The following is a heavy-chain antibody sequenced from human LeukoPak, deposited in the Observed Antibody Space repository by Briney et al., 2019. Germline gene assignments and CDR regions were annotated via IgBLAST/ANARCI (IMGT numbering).Heavy chain of an antibody. J-gene: IGHJ3*02. V-gene: IGHV1-69*13. D-gene: IGHD3-9*01. CDR3: ARGRVFYDFLTGYYNRGDAFEI. CDR1: GGTFSSYA. CDR2: IIPIFGTA. Sequence: SVKVSCKASGGTFSSYAISWVRQAPGQGLEWMGGIIPIFGTANYAQKFQGRVTITADESTSTAYMELSSLRSEDTAVYYCARGRVFYDFLTGYYNRGDAFEIWGQGTMVTVSS.